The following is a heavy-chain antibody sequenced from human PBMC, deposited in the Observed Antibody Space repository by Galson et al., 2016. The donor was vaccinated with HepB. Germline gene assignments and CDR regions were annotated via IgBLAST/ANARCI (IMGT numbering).Heavy chain of an antibody. J-gene: IGHJ6*02. Sequence: SLRLSCATSGFTFNNYGINWVRQAPDKGLEGVAVISYDGNNRHYADAVKGRFTISRDSSTNTVYLQMNSLRADDTAVYFCARDRGLLHYYYGMDVWGQGTTVTVSS. CDR3: ARDRGLLHYYYGMDV. V-gene: IGHV3-33*08. D-gene: IGHD4-17*01. CDR2: ISYDGNNR. CDR1: GFTFNNYG.